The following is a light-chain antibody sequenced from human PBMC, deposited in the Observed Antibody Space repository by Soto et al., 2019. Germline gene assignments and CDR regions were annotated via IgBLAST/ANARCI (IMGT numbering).Light chain of an antibody. J-gene: IGKJ1*01. CDR2: AAS. CDR1: RAIGND. Sequence: IQMTQSPLSLSASVGDRVIITCRASRAIGNDLGWYQQKPGKAPKLLIFAASTLHSGVPSRFSGSGSGTVFTLTISSLHPEDFATYFGLQDYNLPRTFGQGA. V-gene: IGKV1-6*01. CDR3: LQDYNLPRT.